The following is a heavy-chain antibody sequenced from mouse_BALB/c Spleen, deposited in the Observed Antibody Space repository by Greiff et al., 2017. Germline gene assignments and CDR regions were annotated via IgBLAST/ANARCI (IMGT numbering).Heavy chain of an antibody. D-gene: IGHD2-2*01. CDR2: INSNGGST. Sequence: EVKVVESGGGLVQPGGSLKLSCAASGFTFSSYGMSWVRQTPDKRLELVATINSNGGSTYYPDSVKGRFTISRDNAKNTLYLQMSSLKSEDTAMYYCARDQGNYGYDEGFDYWGQGTTLTVSS. CDR3: ARDQGNYGYDEGFDY. CDR1: GFTFSSYG. V-gene: IGHV5-6-3*01. J-gene: IGHJ2*01.